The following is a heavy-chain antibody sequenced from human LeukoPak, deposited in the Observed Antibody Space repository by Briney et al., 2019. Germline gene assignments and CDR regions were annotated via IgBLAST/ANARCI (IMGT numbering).Heavy chain of an antibody. D-gene: IGHD3-3*01. CDR1: GYSFTSYW. Sequence: GESLKISCKGSGYSFTSYWIGWVRQMPGKGLEWTGIIYPGDSDTRYSPSFQGQVTISADKSISTAYLQWSSLKASDTAMYYCARHLTIFGVVTALEYWGQGTLVTVSS. J-gene: IGHJ4*02. CDR3: ARHLTIFGVVTALEY. CDR2: IYPGDSDT. V-gene: IGHV5-51*01.